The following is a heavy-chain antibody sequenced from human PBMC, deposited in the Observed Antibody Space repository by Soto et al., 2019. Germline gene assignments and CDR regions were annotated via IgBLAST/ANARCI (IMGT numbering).Heavy chain of an antibody. CDR2: ISAYNGNT. CDR3: ARGRHTSRGEQQLALFDY. Sequence: GASVKVSCKASGDTFTSYGISWVRQAPGQGLEWMGWISAYNGNTNYAQKLQGRVTMTTDTSTSTAYMELRSLRSDDTAVYYCARGRHTSRGEQQLALFDYWGQGTLVTVSS. J-gene: IGHJ4*02. CDR1: GDTFTSYG. D-gene: IGHD6-13*01. V-gene: IGHV1-18*01.